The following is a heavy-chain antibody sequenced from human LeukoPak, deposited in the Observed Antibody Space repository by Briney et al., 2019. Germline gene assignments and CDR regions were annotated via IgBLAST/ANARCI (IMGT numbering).Heavy chain of an antibody. CDR1: GYTFTGYG. D-gene: IGHD1-26*01. CDR2: ISAYNGNT. Sequence: ASVKVSCKASGYTFTGYGISWVRQAPGQGIEWMGWISAYNGNTNYAQKFQGRVTMTTDTSTSTASMELRSLRSDDTAVYYCARVSGSYYGNADFDYWGQGTLVTVSS. J-gene: IGHJ4*02. CDR3: ARVSGSYYGNADFDY. V-gene: IGHV1-18*01.